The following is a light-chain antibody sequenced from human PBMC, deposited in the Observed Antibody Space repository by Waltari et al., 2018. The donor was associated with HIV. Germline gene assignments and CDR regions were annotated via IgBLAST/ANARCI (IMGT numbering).Light chain of an antibody. Sequence: QSVLTQPPSASGTPGQRVTISCSGSSSNIGSNYVYWYQQLPGTAPKLLIYSNNQRPSGVPDRFSGSKSGTSASLAISGLRSEDESDYYCAAWDDSLSCRWVFGGGTKLTVL. J-gene: IGLJ3*02. CDR1: SSNIGSNY. V-gene: IGLV1-47*02. CDR3: AAWDDSLSCRWV. CDR2: SNN.